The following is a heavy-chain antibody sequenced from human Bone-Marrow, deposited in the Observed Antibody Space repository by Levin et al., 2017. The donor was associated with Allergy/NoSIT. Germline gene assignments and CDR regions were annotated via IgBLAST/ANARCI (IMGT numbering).Heavy chain of an antibody. V-gene: IGHV5-51*01. CDR1: GYDFTTYW. D-gene: IGHD3-10*01. CDR3: ARHGGEGDSLNPYFYYGLDV. CDR2: IFPDDSDT. Sequence: GGSLRLSCKASGYDFTTYWIGWVRQMPGKGLEWMGIIFPDDSDTRYSPSFQGQVTISADKSTGTAYLQWDTLRASDTAMYFCARHGGEGDSLNPYFYYGLDVWGQGTTVIVSS. J-gene: IGHJ6*02.